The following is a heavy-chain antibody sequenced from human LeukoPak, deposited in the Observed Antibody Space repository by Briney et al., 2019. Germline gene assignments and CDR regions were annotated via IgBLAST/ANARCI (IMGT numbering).Heavy chain of an antibody. Sequence: GGSLRLSCAASGFTFSSYAMSWVRQAPGKGLEWVAVIWYDGSDRYYADSVKGRFTISRDNSKNTLYLQMNSLRAEDTAIYFCARDTTTLLAFDYWGQGTLVTVSS. CDR2: IWYDGSDR. CDR3: ARDTTTLLAFDY. V-gene: IGHV3-33*08. D-gene: IGHD1-14*01. J-gene: IGHJ4*02. CDR1: GFTFSSYA.